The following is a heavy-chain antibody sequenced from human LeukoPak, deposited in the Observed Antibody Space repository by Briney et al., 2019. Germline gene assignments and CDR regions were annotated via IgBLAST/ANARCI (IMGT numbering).Heavy chain of an antibody. CDR3: ARAIGWFGERGNYFDY. V-gene: IGHV4-34*01. CDR1: GGSFSGYY. J-gene: IGHJ4*02. Sequence: SETLSLTCAVYGGSFSGYYWSWIRQPPGKGLEWIGEINHSGSTNYNPSLKSRVTISVDTSKNQFSLKLSSVTAADTAVYYCARAIGWFGERGNYFDYWGQGTLVTVSS. D-gene: IGHD3-10*01. CDR2: INHSGST.